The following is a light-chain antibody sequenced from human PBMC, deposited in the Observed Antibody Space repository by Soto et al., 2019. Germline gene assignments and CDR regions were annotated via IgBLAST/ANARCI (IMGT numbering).Light chain of an antibody. CDR1: KLGNKY. V-gene: IGLV3-1*01. Sequence: SYELTQPPSVSVSPGQTANITCSGDKLGNKYACWYQQKPGQPPVLVIYQDTRRPSTSPERFSGSNSGNTATLTISGTQAMDEADYYCQSWDSSSVLFGGGTKLTVL. CDR2: QDT. J-gene: IGLJ2*01. CDR3: QSWDSSSVL.